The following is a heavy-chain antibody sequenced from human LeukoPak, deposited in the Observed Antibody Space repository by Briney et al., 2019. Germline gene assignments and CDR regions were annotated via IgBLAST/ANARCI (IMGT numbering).Heavy chain of an antibody. J-gene: IGHJ4*02. CDR3: ARLSSNDYNCDY. CDR1: GYSFTTYW. V-gene: IGHV5-51*01. Sequence: GESLKISCQGSGYSFTTYWIGWVRQMPGKGLEWMGVIYPGDSDTRYSPSFQGQVTISADESISTAYLQWNSLRASDTAMFYCARLSSNDYNCDYWGQGTLVTVSS. D-gene: IGHD5-24*01. CDR2: IYPGDSDT.